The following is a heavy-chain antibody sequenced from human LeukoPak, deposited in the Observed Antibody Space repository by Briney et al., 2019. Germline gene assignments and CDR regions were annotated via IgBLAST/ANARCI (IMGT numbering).Heavy chain of an antibody. CDR2: IYYSGTT. D-gene: IGHD6-13*01. Sequence: PSETLSLTCAVYGGSFCGYYWSSIPQPPGQGLEWSVYIYYSGTTNYTPSLKSRVTISVDTSKNQFSLKLSSVTAADTAVYYCARGVYIAAAQYGYWGQGTLVTVSS. CDR1: GGSFCGYY. CDR3: ARGVYIAAAQYGY. J-gene: IGHJ4*02. V-gene: IGHV4-59*01.